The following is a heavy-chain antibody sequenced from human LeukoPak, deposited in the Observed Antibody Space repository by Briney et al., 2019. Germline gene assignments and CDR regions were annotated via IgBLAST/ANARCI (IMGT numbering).Heavy chain of an antibody. J-gene: IGHJ6*03. CDR3: ARNDNRAGPGYYYSYLDV. CDR1: GYLISIGYY. Sequence: SETLSLKCNVSGYLISIGYYWGWIRQPPGKGLEWIGSVYHSGATYYNPSLKSRVTISVDMSKNLFSLRLSSVTAADTAVYYCARNDNRAGPGYYYSYLDVWGKGTTVT. V-gene: IGHV4-38-2*02. D-gene: IGHD1-1*01. CDR2: VYHSGAT.